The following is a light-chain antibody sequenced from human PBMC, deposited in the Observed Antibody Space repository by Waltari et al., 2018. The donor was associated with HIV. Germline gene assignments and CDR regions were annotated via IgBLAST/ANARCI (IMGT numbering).Light chain of an antibody. CDR3: QAYDSSLSAVM. CDR1: SSNIGAGYD. J-gene: IGLJ3*02. Sequence: QSLLTQPPSVSGAPGQRVTMSCTGSSSNIGAGYDVHWYQQLPGTAPRLLIFGNRIRPAGVPDRFAGSKSGTSASLAITGLQAEDEADYYCQAYDSSLSAVMFGGGTKLTVL. CDR2: GNR. V-gene: IGLV1-40*01.